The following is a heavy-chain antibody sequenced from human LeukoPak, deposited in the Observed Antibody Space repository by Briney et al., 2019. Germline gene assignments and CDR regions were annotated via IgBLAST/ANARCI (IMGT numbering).Heavy chain of an antibody. V-gene: IGHV4-59*01. J-gene: IGHJ3*02. CDR3: ARGALLTNAFDI. Sequence: SETLSLTCTVSGGSISSYYWCWIRQPPGKGLEWIGYIYYSGSTNYNPSLKSRVTISVDTSKNQFSLKLSSVTAADTAVYYCARGALLTNAFDIWGQGTMVTVSS. D-gene: IGHD4-11*01. CDR1: GGSISSYY. CDR2: IYYSGST.